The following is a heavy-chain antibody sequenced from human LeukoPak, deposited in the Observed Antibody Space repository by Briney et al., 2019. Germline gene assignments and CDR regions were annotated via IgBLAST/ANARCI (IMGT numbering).Heavy chain of an antibody. D-gene: IGHD5-12*01. CDR1: GYTFISYY. CDR2: INPSGGST. Sequence: GASVKVSCKASGYTFISYYMHWVRQAPGQGLEWMGIINPSGGSTTYAQKFQGRVTMTRDTSTSTVYMELSSLRSEDTAVYYCAKEVSGSHFDYWGQGTQVTVSS. V-gene: IGHV1-46*01. J-gene: IGHJ4*02. CDR3: AKEVSGSHFDY.